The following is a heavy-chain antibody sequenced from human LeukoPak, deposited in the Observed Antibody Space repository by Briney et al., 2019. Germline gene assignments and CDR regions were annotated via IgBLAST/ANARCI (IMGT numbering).Heavy chain of an antibody. CDR2: ICYSGNS. CDR1: GGSISNSGYY. Sequence: SETLSLTCTVSGGSISNSGYYWSWIRQHPGKGLEWIGYICYSGNSSYNPSLKSRVTMSVDTSKNQFSLKVNSVTAADTAVYYCAGFSGPDYWYFDLWGRGTLVTVSS. V-gene: IGHV4-31*03. CDR3: AGFSGPDYWYFDL. D-gene: IGHD6-19*01. J-gene: IGHJ2*01.